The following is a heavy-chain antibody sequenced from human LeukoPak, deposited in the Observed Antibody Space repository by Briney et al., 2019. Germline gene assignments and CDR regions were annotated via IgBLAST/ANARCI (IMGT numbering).Heavy chain of an antibody. J-gene: IGHJ4*02. V-gene: IGHV5-10-1*01. Sequence: GESLKISCKGSGYSFTNYWITWVRQMPGKGLECVGKIDPSDSYTNYSPSFQGHVTISAEKSINTAYLQWSSLEASDTAIYFCARHLGGYTHFDYWGQGTLVTVSS. CDR2: IDPSDSYT. CDR3: ARHLGGYTHFDY. CDR1: GYSFTNYW. D-gene: IGHD3-22*01.